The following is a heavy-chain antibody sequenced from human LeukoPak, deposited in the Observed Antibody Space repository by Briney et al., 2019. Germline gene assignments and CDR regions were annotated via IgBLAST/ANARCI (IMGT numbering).Heavy chain of an antibody. Sequence: GGTLRLSCAASGFTFRSYGMSWVRQAPGKGLEWVSTVSGSGGSTYYGDSVKGRLTISRDNSKNTLYLQMNSLRAEDTAVYYCAKGTAYGDYFDYWGQGTLVTVSS. V-gene: IGHV3-23*01. CDR1: GFTFRSYG. D-gene: IGHD4-17*01. CDR2: VSGSGGST. CDR3: AKGTAYGDYFDY. J-gene: IGHJ4*02.